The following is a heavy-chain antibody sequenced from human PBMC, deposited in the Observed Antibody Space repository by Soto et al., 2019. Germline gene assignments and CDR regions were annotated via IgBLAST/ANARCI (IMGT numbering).Heavy chain of an antibody. CDR1: GGSIGSGGYY. J-gene: IGHJ3*02. D-gene: IGHD4-17*01. Sequence: QVQLQESGPGLVKPSQTLSLTCTVSGGSIGSGGYYWSWIRQYPGKGLEWIGYIYYSGSTYYNPSPKSRVTRALDTSKNQFSLKRSSVAAADTAVYYCARVNRRLVDYGDPEDAFDIWGQGTMVTVSS. CDR2: IYYSGST. CDR3: ARVNRRLVDYGDPEDAFDI. V-gene: IGHV4-31*03.